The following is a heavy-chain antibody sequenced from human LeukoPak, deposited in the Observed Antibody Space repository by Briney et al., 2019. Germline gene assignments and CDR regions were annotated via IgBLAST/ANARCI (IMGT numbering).Heavy chain of an antibody. D-gene: IGHD3-9*01. CDR3: ARDYMLTQIQY. Sequence: PSETLSLTCTVSGGSISSGSYYWSWIRQPPGKGLEWIGSIYYTGSTYYNPSLKSRVTISVDTSKNRFSLRLSSVTAADTAVYYCARDYMLTQIQYWGQGTLVTVSS. V-gene: IGHV4-39*07. CDR1: GGSISSGSYY. J-gene: IGHJ1*01. CDR2: IYYTGST.